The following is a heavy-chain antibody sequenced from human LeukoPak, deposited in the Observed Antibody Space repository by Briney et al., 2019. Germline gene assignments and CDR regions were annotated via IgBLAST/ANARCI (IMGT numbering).Heavy chain of an antibody. V-gene: IGHV4-34*01. Sequence: SETLSLTCAVYGGSFSGYYWSWIRQPPGKGLEWIGEINHSGSTNYNPSLKSRVTISVDTSKNQFSLKLSSVTAADTTVYYCARPRRYSSSWYNSFDPWGQGTLVTVSS. CDR3: ARPRRYSSSWYNSFDP. J-gene: IGHJ5*02. CDR2: INHSGST. D-gene: IGHD6-13*01. CDR1: GGSFSGYY.